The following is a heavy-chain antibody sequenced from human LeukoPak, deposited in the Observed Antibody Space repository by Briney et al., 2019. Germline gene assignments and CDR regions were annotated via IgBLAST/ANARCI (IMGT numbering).Heavy chain of an antibody. V-gene: IGHV4-39*07. CDR1: GGSISSSSYY. J-gene: IGHJ3*02. D-gene: IGHD3-22*01. CDR3: AREATYYYDSSGYYYAFDI. Sequence: SETLSLTCTVSGGSISSSSYYWGWIRQPPGKGLEWIGSIYYSGSTYYNPSLKSRVTISVDTSKNQFSLKLSSVTAADTAVYYCAREATYYYDSSGYYYAFDIWGQGTMVTVSS. CDR2: IYYSGST.